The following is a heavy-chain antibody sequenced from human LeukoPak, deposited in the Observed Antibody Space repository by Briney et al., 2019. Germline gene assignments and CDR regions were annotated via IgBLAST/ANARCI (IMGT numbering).Heavy chain of an antibody. CDR1: GFTFSSNW. V-gene: IGHV3-74*01. CDR3: VRGGPYGDYDAY. D-gene: IGHD4-17*01. Sequence: GGSLRLSCAASGFTFSSNWMHWVRQAPGKGLVWVSRINSDGSSIRHVDSVKGRFTISRDNAKNTLYLQMNSLRAEDTAVYYCVRGGPYGDYDAYWGQGTLVTVSS. J-gene: IGHJ4*02. CDR2: INSDGSSI.